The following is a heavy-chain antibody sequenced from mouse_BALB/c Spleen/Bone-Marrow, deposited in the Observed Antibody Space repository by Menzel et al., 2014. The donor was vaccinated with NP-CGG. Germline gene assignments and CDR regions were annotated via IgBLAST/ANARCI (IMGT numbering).Heavy chain of an antibody. D-gene: IGHD2-10*01. CDR1: GYEFSSYW. V-gene: IGHV1-80*01. J-gene: IGHJ4*01. CDR2: IYPGDGDT. CDR3: ARAYYGNLDY. Sequence: VQVVESGAELVRPGSSVKISCKASGYEFSSYWMNWVKQRPGQGLEWIGQIYPGDGDTNYNGKFKGKATLTADKSSSTAYMQVSSLTSEDSAVYFCARAYYGNLDYWGQGTSVTVSS.